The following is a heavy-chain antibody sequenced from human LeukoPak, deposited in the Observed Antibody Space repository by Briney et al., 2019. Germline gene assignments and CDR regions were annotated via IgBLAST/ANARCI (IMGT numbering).Heavy chain of an antibody. V-gene: IGHV1-2*02. Sequence: ASVKVSCKASGYTFTGYYMHWVRQAPGQGLEWMGWINPNSGGTNYAQKFQGRVTKTRDTSISTAYMELSRLRSDDTAVYYCARDIVVVPAENDAFDTWGQGTMVTVSS. J-gene: IGHJ3*02. CDR1: GYTFTGYY. D-gene: IGHD2-2*01. CDR3: ARDIVVVPAENDAFDT. CDR2: INPNSGGT.